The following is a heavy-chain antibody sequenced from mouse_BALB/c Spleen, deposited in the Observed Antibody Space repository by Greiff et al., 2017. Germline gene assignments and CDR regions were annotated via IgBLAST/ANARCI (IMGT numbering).Heavy chain of an antibody. Sequence: EVQLQQSGPELVKTGASAKISCKASGYSFTDYYMHWVKQSPEKSFEWIGEINPSTGGTSYNQKFKGKATLTVDKSSSTAYMQLKSLTSEDSAVYYCARTFYAMDYWGQGTSVTVSS. CDR1: GYSFTDYY. V-gene: IGHV1-42*01. J-gene: IGHJ4*01. CDR3: ARTFYAMDY. CDR2: INPSTGGT.